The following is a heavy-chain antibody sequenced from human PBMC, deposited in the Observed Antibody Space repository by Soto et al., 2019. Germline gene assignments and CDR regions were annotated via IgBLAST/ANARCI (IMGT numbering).Heavy chain of an antibody. CDR3: ARVGVGLAAPRVWPY. V-gene: IGHV1-18*01. CDR2: INPYNGNT. CDR1: GYNFTSYG. J-gene: IGHJ4*02. Sequence: QVPLAQSGAEVKKPGASVKVSCKASGYNFTSYGITWVRQAPGQGLEWMAWINPYNGNTKYAEKFLGRVTVTTDTSTATAYMEVRSLTSDDTAVFYCARVGVGLAAPRVWPYWGQGTPVTVSS. D-gene: IGHD6-13*01.